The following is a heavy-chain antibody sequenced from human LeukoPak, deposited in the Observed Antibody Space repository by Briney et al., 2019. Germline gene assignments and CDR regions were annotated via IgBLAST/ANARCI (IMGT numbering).Heavy chain of an antibody. CDR2: IKQDGSEK. V-gene: IGHV3-7*01. CDR3: ARADRSDALDI. D-gene: IGHD1-26*01. Sequence: GGSLRLSCAVSGFTFSSYWMSWVRQAPGKGLEWVANIKQDGSEKYYVDSVKGRFTISRDNAKNSLYLQMNSLRAEDTAVYYCARADRSDALDIWGQGTMVTVSS. CDR1: GFTFSSYW. J-gene: IGHJ3*02.